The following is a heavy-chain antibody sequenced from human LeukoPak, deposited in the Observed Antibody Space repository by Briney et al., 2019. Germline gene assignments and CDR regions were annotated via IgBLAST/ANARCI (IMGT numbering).Heavy chain of an antibody. CDR2: INHSGST. CDR3: ARPKPYNWNGGHAFDI. V-gene: IGHV4-34*01. J-gene: IGHJ3*02. D-gene: IGHD1-20*01. Sequence: GSLRLSCAASGFTFSSYEMNWIRQPPGKGLEWIGEINHSGSTNYNPSLKSRVTISVDTSKNQFSLKLSSVTAADTAVYYCARPKPYNWNGGHAFDIWGQGTMVTVSS. CDR1: GFTFSSYE.